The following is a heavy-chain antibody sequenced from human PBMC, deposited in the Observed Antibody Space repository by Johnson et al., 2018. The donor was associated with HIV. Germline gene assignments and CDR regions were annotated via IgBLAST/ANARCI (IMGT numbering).Heavy chain of an antibody. CDR2: IRYDGSNT. Sequence: QVQLVESGGGVVQPGGSLRLSCAASGFTFSSYGMHWVRQAPGKGLAWVAFIRYDGSNTYYADSVKGRFTISRDNSKNTLYLQMNSMRAEDTAVYYCAKDRIQLWLAETSSNDAFDIWGQGTMVTVSS. CDR3: AKDRIQLWLAETSSNDAFDI. CDR1: GFTFSSYG. D-gene: IGHD5-18*01. V-gene: IGHV3-30*02. J-gene: IGHJ3*02.